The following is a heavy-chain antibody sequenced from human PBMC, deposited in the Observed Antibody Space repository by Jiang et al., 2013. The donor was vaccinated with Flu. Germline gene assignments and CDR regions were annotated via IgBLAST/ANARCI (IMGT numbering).Heavy chain of an antibody. Sequence: GLVKPSETLSLTCTVSGGSISGDYWSWIRQPPGKGLEWIGSIYYSGSTYYNPSLKSRVTISVDTSKNQFSLKLSSVTAADTAVYYCARLVVRGHNDYWGQGTLVTVSS. D-gene: IGHD3-10*01. CDR1: GGSISGDY. J-gene: IGHJ4*02. V-gene: IGHV4-59*12. CDR3: ARLVVRGHNDY. CDR2: IYYSGST.